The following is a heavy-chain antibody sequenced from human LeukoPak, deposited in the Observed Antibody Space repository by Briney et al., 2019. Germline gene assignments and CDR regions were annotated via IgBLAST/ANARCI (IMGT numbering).Heavy chain of an antibody. D-gene: IGHD3-22*01. CDR1: GFTFSSYS. Sequence: GGSLRLSRAASGFTFSSYSMNWVRQAPGKGLEWVSSISSSSSYIYYADSVKGRFTISRDNAKNSLYLQMNSLRAEDTAVYYCARDFLYYDSSGYPGCYWGQGTLVTVSS. CDR2: ISSSSSYI. V-gene: IGHV3-21*01. CDR3: ARDFLYYDSSGYPGCY. J-gene: IGHJ4*02.